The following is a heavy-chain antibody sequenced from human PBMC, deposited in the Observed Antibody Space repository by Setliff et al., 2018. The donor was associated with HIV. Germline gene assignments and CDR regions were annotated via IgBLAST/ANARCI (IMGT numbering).Heavy chain of an antibody. J-gene: IGHJ4*02. D-gene: IGHD2-21*01. CDR1: GFSFSSYW. V-gene: IGHV3-21*05. CDR3: ATDPRRLSY. Sequence: GGSLRLSCAASGFSFSSYWMSWVRQAPGKGLEWLSYISVSGTDIKYADSVKGRFTISRDNAKNSLYLQMNSLRAEDTAVYYCATDPRRLSYWGQGTLVTVSS. CDR2: ISVSGTDI.